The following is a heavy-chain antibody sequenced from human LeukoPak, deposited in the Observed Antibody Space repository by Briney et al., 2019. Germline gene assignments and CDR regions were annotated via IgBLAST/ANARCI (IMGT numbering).Heavy chain of an antibody. V-gene: IGHV3-30*02. CDR1: GFNFNNYA. Sequence: GGSLRLSCAGSGFNFNNYAMHWVRQAPGKGLEWVAFIRYDGSDKSYADSVKGRFTISRDNSENTLYLQINSLRVEDTAVYYCAKDTPATGYHLDSWGQGTLVTVSS. CDR2: IRYDGSDK. D-gene: IGHD3-9*01. J-gene: IGHJ4*02. CDR3: AKDTPATGYHLDS.